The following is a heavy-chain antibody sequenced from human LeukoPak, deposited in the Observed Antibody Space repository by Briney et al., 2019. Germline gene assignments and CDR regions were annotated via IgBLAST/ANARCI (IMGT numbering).Heavy chain of an antibody. CDR3: ARDPIDY. V-gene: IGHV3-7*01. J-gene: IGHJ4*02. Sequence: GGSLRLPCISSGFIFSSYWMTWVRPAPGKGLEWVANIRQDGSEKNFVDSVKARFTISRDNAKNSLYLQMNTLTAEDTAVYYCARDPIDYWGQGTLVTVTS. CDR2: IRQDGSEK. CDR1: GFIFSSYW.